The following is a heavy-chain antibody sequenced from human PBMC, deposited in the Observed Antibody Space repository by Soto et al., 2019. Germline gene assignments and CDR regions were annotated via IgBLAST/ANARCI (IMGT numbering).Heavy chain of an antibody. CDR1: GYTFTGYY. Sequence: ASVKVSCKASGYTFTGYYVHWVRQAPGQGLEWMGWINPNSGDTYLAQRFQGRVTMNRDTSIGTAYMELRGLKSDDTAEYYCAKGGAIVAAGTRVYLYNAMDVWGQGTTVTVS. J-gene: IGHJ6*02. CDR3: AKGGAIVAAGTRVYLYNAMDV. CDR2: INPNSGDT. D-gene: IGHD1-26*01. V-gene: IGHV1-2*02.